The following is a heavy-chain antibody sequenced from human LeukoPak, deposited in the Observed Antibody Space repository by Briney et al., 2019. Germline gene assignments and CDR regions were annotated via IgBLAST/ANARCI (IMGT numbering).Heavy chain of an antibody. CDR2: ISSDGSTI. D-gene: IGHD1-1*01. CDR3: ARGPPRGKYYYMDV. V-gene: IGHV3-48*01. J-gene: IGHJ6*03. Sequence: GGSLRLSCAASEFTFSSYSMNWVRQAPGKGLEWVSYISSDGSTIYYADSVKGRLTISRDNAKNSLYLQMNSLTAGDTAVYYCARGPPRGKYYYMDVWGKGTTVTVSS. CDR1: EFTFSSYS.